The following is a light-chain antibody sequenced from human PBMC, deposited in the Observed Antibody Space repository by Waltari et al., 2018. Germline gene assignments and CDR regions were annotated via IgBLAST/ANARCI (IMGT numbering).Light chain of an antibody. V-gene: IGLV2-8*01. CDR2: EVS. CDR1: SSDLGAYNY. J-gene: IGLJ1*01. Sequence: QSDLTQPPSASASPGQSVTIPCTGPSSDLGAYNYVSWYQQHPGKAPQLMMYEVSKRPSGVPDRFSGSKSGNTASLTVSGLQAEDEADYYCSSYAGSNNFDVFGTGTKVTVL. CDR3: SSYAGSNNFDV.